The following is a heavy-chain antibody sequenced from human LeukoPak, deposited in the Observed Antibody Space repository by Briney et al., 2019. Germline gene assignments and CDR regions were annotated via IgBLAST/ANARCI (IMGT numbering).Heavy chain of an antibody. CDR1: GGSISSSY. J-gene: IGHJ5*02. V-gene: IGHV4-59*01. Sequence: SETLSLTCTVSGGSISSSYWSWIRQPPGKGLEWIGYVYYSGSTNYNPSLKSRVTISVDTSKNQFSLKLSSVTAADTAVYYCARYNYDFWSGYSKWFDPWGQGTLVTVSS. CDR3: ARYNYDFWSGYSKWFDP. D-gene: IGHD3-3*01. CDR2: VYYSGST.